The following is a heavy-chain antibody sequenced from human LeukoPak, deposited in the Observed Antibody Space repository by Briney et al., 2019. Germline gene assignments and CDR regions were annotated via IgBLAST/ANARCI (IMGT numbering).Heavy chain of an antibody. J-gene: IGHJ4*02. CDR3: ASAVAGTFFDY. Sequence: SETLSLTCTVSGGSISSYYWSWIRQPPGKGLEWIGYIYYSGSTNYNPSLKSRVTISVDTSKNQFSLKLSSVIAADTAVYYCASAVAGTFFDYWGQGTLVTVSS. V-gene: IGHV4-59*01. CDR2: IYYSGST. D-gene: IGHD6-19*01. CDR1: GGSISSYY.